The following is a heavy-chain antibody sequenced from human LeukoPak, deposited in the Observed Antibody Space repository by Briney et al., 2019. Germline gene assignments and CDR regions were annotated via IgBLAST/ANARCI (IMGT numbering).Heavy chain of an antibody. D-gene: IGHD6-19*01. J-gene: IGHJ4*02. CDR3: AKDIDSSLYYFDY. Sequence: PGGSLRLSCAASGFTFDDYAMHWVRQAPGKGLEWVSGISWNSGSIGYADSVKGRFTISRDNAKNSPYLQMNSLRAEDTALYYCAKDIDSSLYYFDYWGQGTLVTVSS. CDR2: ISWNSGSI. V-gene: IGHV3-9*01. CDR1: GFTFDDYA.